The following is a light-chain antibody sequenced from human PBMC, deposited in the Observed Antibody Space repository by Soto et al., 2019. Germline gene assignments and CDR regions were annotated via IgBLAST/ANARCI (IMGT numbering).Light chain of an antibody. Sequence: EIGLTQSPDTLSLSPGERATLSCRASQSVSSSYLAWFQQKPGQAPRLLVYGASNRATGIPDRFSGSGSGTDFTLTISRLEPEDVAVYYCQQFGSSPPGTFGQGTKLEIK. CDR3: QQFGSSPPGT. CDR1: QSVSSSY. V-gene: IGKV3-20*01. CDR2: GAS. J-gene: IGKJ2*02.